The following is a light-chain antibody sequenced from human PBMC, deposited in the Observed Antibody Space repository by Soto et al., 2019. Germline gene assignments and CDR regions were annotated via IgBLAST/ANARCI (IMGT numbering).Light chain of an antibody. Sequence: DIVMTQYPDSLAVSLGERAAIDCKSSQSVLLTSNNKNYLAWYQRKPGQPPKLLIYWASTRESGVPDRFSGSGSGTDFTLTISSLQAEDVAVYYCQQYYSNPWTFGQGTKVEIK. J-gene: IGKJ1*01. V-gene: IGKV4-1*01. CDR2: WAS. CDR3: QQYYSNPWT. CDR1: QSVLLTSNNKNY.